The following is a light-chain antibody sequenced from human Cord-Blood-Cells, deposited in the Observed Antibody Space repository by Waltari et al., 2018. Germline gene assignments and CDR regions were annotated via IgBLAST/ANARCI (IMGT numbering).Light chain of an antibody. Sequence: QSALTQPASVSGSPGQSITISCTGTSIDVGGYNYVSWYHQHPGKAPTLMIYDVSNRPSAVSSRFSGSRSGNTASLTISGLQAEDEADYYCSSYTSSSTVVFGGGTKLTVL. J-gene: IGLJ2*01. CDR2: DVS. CDR1: SIDVGGYNY. V-gene: IGLV2-14*01. CDR3: SSYTSSSTVV.